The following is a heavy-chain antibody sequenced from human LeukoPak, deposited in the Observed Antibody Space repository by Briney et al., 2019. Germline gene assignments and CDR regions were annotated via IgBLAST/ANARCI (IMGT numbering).Heavy chain of an antibody. Sequence: SETLSLTCAVYGGSFSGYYWSWIRKPPGKGLEWIGEINHSGSTNYNPSLKSRVTISVDTSKNQFSLKLSSVTAADMAVYYCARDVACHRYWGQGTLVTVSS. V-gene: IGHV4-34*01. CDR2: INHSGST. CDR3: ARDVACHRY. J-gene: IGHJ4*02. D-gene: IGHD1-14*01. CDR1: GGSFSGYY.